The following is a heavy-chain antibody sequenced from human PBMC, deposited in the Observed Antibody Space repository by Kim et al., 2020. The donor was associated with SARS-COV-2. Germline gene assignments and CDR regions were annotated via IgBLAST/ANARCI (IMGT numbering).Heavy chain of an antibody. V-gene: IGHV3-48*03. D-gene: IGHD3-3*01. CDR2: ISSSGSTI. CDR3: ARVRGYYDFWSGYFDAFDI. J-gene: IGHJ3*02. Sequence: GGSLRLSCAASGFTFSSYEMNWVHQAPGKGLEWVSYISSSGSTIYYADSVKGRFTISRDNAKNSLYLQMNSLRAEDTAVYYCARVRGYYDFWSGYFDAFDIWGQGTMVTVSS. CDR1: GFTFSSYE.